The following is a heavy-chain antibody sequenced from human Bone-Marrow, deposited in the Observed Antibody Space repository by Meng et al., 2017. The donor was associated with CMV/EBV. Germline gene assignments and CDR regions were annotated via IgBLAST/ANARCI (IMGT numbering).Heavy chain of an antibody. J-gene: IGHJ4*02. CDR3: ARHEVKSVREQQLVFDY. CDR2: ISSSSTNI. D-gene: IGHD6-13*01. V-gene: IGHV3-48*04. CDR1: GFSLSSYS. Sequence: GGSLRLSCAASGFSLSSYSMNWVRQAPGKGLQWISYISSSSTNIQYADSVRGRFTISRDNAKNSLYLQMHSLSAEDSAVYYCARHEVKSVREQQLVFDYCGQGALVTVSS.